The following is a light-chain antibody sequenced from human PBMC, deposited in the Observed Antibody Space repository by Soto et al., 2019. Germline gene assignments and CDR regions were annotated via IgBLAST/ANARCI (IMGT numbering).Light chain of an antibody. CDR1: SSDVGGYDY. J-gene: IGLJ2*01. CDR3: SSYSISSTRVV. V-gene: IGLV2-14*01. CDR2: EVS. Sequence: QSALTQPASVSGSPGQSITVSCTGTSSDVGGYDYVSWYQQHPGKAPKLMIYEVSNRPSGVSTRFSGSKSGNTASLTISGLQAEDEADYYCSSYSISSTRVVFGGGTKLTVL.